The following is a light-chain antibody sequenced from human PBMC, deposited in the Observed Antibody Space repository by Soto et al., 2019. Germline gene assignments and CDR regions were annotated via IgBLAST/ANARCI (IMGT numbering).Light chain of an antibody. J-gene: IGKJ5*01. Sequence: EVVLTQSPGTLSLSPGERATLSCRASQSVSGSDLAWYQQKPGQAPRLLISGVSNRATGTPDRFSGSGSGTDLTITISSLEPEDCEVFYCHQYGISPPTFGQGTRLEIK. CDR3: HQYGISPPT. V-gene: IGKV3-20*01. CDR2: GVS. CDR1: QSVSGSD.